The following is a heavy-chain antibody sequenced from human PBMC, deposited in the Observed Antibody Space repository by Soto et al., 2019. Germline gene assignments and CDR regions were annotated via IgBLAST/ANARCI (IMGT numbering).Heavy chain of an antibody. Sequence: GASVKVSCKVSGYTLTELSMHWVRQAPGKGLEWMGGFDPEDGETIYAQKFQGRVTMTEDTSTDTAYMELSSLRSEDTAVYYCARVKYYYDSRNAFDIWGQGTMVTVSS. CDR2: FDPEDGET. CDR1: GYTLTELS. CDR3: ARVKYYYDSRNAFDI. D-gene: IGHD3-22*01. J-gene: IGHJ3*02. V-gene: IGHV1-24*01.